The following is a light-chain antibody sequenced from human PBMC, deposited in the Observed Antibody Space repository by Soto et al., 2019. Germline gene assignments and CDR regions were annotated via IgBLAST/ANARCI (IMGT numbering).Light chain of an antibody. J-gene: IGKJ4*01. CDR1: QTVTNTY. Sequence: EIVLTQSPGTLSLSPGEIATLSCRASQTVTNTYLAWYQQKSGQAPKFLIYGASNRATGIPDRFSGSGSGTDFTLTISRLEPEDFAVYYCQQYGTVPPTFGGGTKVEI. CDR2: GAS. CDR3: QQYGTVPPT. V-gene: IGKV3-20*01.